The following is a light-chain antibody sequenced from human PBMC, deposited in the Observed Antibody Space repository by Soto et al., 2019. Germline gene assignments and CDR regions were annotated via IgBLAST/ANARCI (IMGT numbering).Light chain of an antibody. Sequence: DIQMTQSPSSVSASVGDRVTISCRASQGISSLLAWYQQKPGKAPNLLINTASSLKSRDPSRFSGSGSGTDFTLTISSLQPEDFATYYCQQANSFPLTFGGGTKVEIK. V-gene: IGKV1-12*01. CDR3: QQANSFPLT. J-gene: IGKJ4*01. CDR2: TAS. CDR1: QGISSL.